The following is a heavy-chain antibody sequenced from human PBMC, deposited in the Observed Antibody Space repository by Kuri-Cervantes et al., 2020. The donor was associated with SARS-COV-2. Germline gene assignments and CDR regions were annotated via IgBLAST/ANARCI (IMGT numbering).Heavy chain of an antibody. CDR1: GGTFSSYT. Sequence: SVNVSCKASGGTFSSYTISWVRQAPGQGLEWMGGIIPIFGTANYAQKFQGRVTITADKSTSTAYMELSSLRSEDTAVYYCARDFPLEYGVFDYWGQGTLVTVSS. J-gene: IGHJ4*02. CDR2: IIPIFGTA. D-gene: IGHD2/OR15-2a*01. CDR3: ARDFPLEYGVFDY. V-gene: IGHV1-69*06.